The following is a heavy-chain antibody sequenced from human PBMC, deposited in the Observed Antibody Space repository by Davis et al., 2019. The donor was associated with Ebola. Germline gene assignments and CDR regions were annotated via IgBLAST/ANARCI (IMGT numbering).Heavy chain of an antibody. V-gene: IGHV4-34*01. D-gene: IGHD4-11*01. CDR3: ASGSNYQYYYYGMDV. CDR1: GGSISSYY. Sequence: SETLSLTCTVSGGSISSYYWSWIRQPPGKGLEWIGEINHSGSTNYNPSLKSRVTLSVDTSKNQFSLKLSSVTAADTAVYYCASGSNYQYYYYGMDVWGQGTTVTVSS. CDR2: INHSGST. J-gene: IGHJ6*02.